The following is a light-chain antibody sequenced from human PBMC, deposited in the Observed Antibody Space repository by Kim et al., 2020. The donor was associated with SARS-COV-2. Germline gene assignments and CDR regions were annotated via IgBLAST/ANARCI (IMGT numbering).Light chain of an antibody. CDR1: QSVSTY. V-gene: IGKV3-11*01. Sequence: VSPGERATLTCRASQSVSTYLAWFQQKPGQAPRLLIHDASTMDTGIPDRFSGSGSGTDFTLTISSLESEDFAVYYCQQCSNWPGTFGQGTKVDIK. CDR3: QQCSNWPGT. CDR2: DAS. J-gene: IGKJ1*01.